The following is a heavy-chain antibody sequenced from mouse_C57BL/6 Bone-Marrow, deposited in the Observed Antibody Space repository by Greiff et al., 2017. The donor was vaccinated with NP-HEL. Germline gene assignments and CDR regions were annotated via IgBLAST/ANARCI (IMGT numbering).Heavy chain of an antibody. CDR1: GFTFNTYA. CDR2: IRSKSSNYAT. J-gene: IGHJ1*03. CDR3: VRDRLTGTGWYFDV. V-gene: IGHV10-3*01. D-gene: IGHD4-1*01. Sequence: EVQGVESGGGLVQPKGSLKLSCAASGFTFNTYAMHWVRQAPGKGLEWVARIRSKSSNYATYYADSVKDRFTISRDDSQSMLYLQMNNLKTEDTAMYYCVRDRLTGTGWYFDVWGTGTTVTVSS.